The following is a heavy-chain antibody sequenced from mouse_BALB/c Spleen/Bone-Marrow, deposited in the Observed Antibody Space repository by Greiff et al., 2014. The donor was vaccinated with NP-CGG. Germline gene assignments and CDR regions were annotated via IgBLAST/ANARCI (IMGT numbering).Heavy chain of an antibody. V-gene: IGHV3-1*02. D-gene: IGHD1-1*02. CDR1: GYSITSGHS. J-gene: IGHJ4*01. CDR3: TRRGLYYGYAMDY. Sequence: EVQGVESGPDLVKPSQSLSLTCTVTGYSITSGHSWHWIRQFPGNKLEWMGYIHYSGSTNYNPSLKSRISITRDTSKNQFFLQLNSVTTEDTATYYCTRRGLYYGYAMDYWGQGTSVTVSS. CDR2: IHYSGST.